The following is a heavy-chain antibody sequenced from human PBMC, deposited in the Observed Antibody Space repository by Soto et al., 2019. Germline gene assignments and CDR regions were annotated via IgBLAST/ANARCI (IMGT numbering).Heavy chain of an antibody. CDR2: TRNRANRHTT. CDR3: ARGDNTNWRYFDY. CDR1: GFTLSDYY. V-gene: IGHV3-72*01. Sequence: EVQLVESGGGLVQPGGSLRLSCAASGFTLSDYYMDWLRQAPGEGLEWVGRTRNRANRHTTEYAASVKGRFTISRDDSSNSLYLQINSLKTEDTAVYYCARGDNTNWRYFDYWGQGTLVTVSS. J-gene: IGHJ4*02. D-gene: IGHD1-1*01.